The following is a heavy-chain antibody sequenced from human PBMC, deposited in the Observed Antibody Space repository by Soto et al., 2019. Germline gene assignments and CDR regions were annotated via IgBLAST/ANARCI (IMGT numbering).Heavy chain of an antibody. V-gene: IGHV4-59*08. CDR3: ARPLSRGGDAFDI. CDR2: IYYSGST. Sequence: SETLSLTCTVSGGSISSYYWSWIRQPPGKGLEWIGYIYYSGSTNYNPSLKSRVTISVDTSKNQFSLKLSSVTAADTAVYYCARPLSRGGDAFDIWGQGTMVTVSS. D-gene: IGHD3-16*01. J-gene: IGHJ3*02. CDR1: GGSISSYY.